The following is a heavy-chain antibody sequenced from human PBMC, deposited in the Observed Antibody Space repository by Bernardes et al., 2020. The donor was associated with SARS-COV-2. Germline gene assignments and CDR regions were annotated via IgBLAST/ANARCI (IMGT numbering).Heavy chain of an antibody. J-gene: IGHJ4*02. CDR2: ISPKSGAS. D-gene: IGHD2-21*01. CDR1: GYTFSDYY. Sequence: ASVKVSCKASGYTFSDYYIHWLLQAPGQGFEWMGWISPKSGASNYAQKFQGRVTMTRDTAISTEYMQLSRLTSDDTAVYYCARTFYYDRGGDSVFDQWGQGTLVSVSS. V-gene: IGHV1-2*02. CDR3: ARTFYYDRGGDSVFDQ.